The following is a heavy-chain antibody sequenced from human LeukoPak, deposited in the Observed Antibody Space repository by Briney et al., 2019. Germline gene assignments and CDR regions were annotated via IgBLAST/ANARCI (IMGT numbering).Heavy chain of an antibody. V-gene: IGHV4-59*13. J-gene: IGHJ6*02. Sequence: SETLSLTCTVSGGSINSYYWSWIRQPPGKGLEWIGFVYYSGSINYNPSPMSRVTISVDSSNNQFSLKLSSVTAADTAVYYCARLSRIAAAGAYSYHCMDVWGQGTTVTVSS. CDR3: ARLSRIAAAGAYSYHCMDV. CDR1: GGSINSYY. CDR2: VYYSGSI. D-gene: IGHD6-13*01.